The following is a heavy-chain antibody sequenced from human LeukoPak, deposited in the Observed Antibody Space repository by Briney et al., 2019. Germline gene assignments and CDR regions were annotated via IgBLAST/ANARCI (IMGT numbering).Heavy chain of an antibody. CDR1: GFTVSSNY. D-gene: IGHD1/OR15-1a*01. CDR2: IYSGGST. V-gene: IGHV3-66*02. Sequence: PGGSLRLSCAASGFTVSSNYMSWVRQAPGKGLEWVSVIYSGGSTYYADSVKGRFTISRDNSKNTLYLQMNSVRAEDTAVYYCARDSSPITGTPWFDPWGQGTLVTVSS. CDR3: ARDSSPITGTPWFDP. J-gene: IGHJ5*02.